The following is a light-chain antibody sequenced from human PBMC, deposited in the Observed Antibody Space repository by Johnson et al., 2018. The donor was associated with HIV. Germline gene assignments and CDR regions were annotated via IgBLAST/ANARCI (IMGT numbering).Light chain of an antibody. CDR3: GTWDSSLSAYV. J-gene: IGLJ1*01. CDR1: SSNIGNNY. V-gene: IGLV1-51*02. Sequence: QSVLSQPPSVSAAPGQKVTISCSGSSSNIGNNYVSWYQQLPGTAPKLLIYEKNKRPSGIPDLFSASKSGTSATLGITGLQTGDEADYYCGTWDSSLSAYVFGTGTTVTVL. CDR2: EKN.